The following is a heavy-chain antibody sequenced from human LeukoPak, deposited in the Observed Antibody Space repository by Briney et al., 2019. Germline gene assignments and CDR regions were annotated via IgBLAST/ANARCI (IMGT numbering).Heavy chain of an antibody. CDR3: ARGRWVDTAMEDFDY. D-gene: IGHD5-18*01. CDR1: GYTFTSYD. CDR2: MNPNSGNT. V-gene: IGHV1-8*01. J-gene: IGHJ4*02. Sequence: GPVKVSCKASGYTFTSYDINWVRQATGQGLEWMGWMNPNSGNTGYAQKFQGRVTMTRNTSISTAYMELSSLRSEDTAVYYCARGRWVDTAMEDFDYWGQGTLVTVSS.